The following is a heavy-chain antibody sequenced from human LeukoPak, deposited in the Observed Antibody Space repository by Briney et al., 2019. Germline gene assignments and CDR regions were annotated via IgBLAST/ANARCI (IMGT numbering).Heavy chain of an antibody. CDR3: ARGHWGGYNRSDN. CDR1: GGSFGSYY. CDR2: IDQSGTT. Sequence: PSETLSLTCAVSGGSFGSYYWTWIRQSPEKGLEWVGQIDQSGTTNYNPALETRVTISLDASKTHFSLNVSSVTAADTAVYYCARGHWGGYNRSDNWGQGTLVTVSS. J-gene: IGHJ4*02. D-gene: IGHD5-24*01. V-gene: IGHV4-34*01.